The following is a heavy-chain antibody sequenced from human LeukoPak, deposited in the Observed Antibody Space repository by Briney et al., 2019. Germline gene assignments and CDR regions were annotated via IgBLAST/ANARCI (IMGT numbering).Heavy chain of an antibody. CDR3: AKSPTGSSWPSIDY. D-gene: IGHD6-13*01. J-gene: IGHJ4*02. V-gene: IGHV3-23*01. Sequence: GGSLRLSCAASGFTFSSYAMSWDRQAPGKGLECVSPISGSGGSTYYADSVKGRFTVSRDNSKNTLYLQMDSLRAEDTAVYYCAKSPTGSSWPSIDYWGQGTLVTVSS. CDR1: GFTFSSYA. CDR2: ISGSGGST.